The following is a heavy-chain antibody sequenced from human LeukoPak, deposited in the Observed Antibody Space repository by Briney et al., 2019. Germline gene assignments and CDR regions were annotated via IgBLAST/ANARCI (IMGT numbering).Heavy chain of an antibody. Sequence: PGGSLRLSCAASGFSFSSFGMHWVRQAPGKGLEWVAFIRYDGSNKYYADSVKGRFTISRDNSKNTLYLQMNSLRAEGTAVYYCAKDQLGYCSSTSCSSHFDYWGQGTLVTVSS. D-gene: IGHD2-2*01. CDR3: AKDQLGYCSSTSCSSHFDY. J-gene: IGHJ4*02. CDR2: IRYDGSNK. V-gene: IGHV3-30*02. CDR1: GFSFSSFG.